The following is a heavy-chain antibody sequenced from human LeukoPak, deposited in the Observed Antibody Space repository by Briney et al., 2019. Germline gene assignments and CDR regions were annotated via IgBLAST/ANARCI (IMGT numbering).Heavy chain of an antibody. CDR3: AREAVVDFSPFDY. CDR2: IYTSGNT. J-gene: IGHJ4*02. D-gene: IGHD3-9*01. Sequence: SETLSLICTVSGGSISSGGYYWSWIRQPAGKGLEWIGRIYTSGNTNYNPSLKSRATISVDTSKNQVSLKLTFVTAADTAVYYCAREAVVDFSPFDYWGQGTLVTVSS. CDR1: GGSISSGGYY. V-gene: IGHV4-61*02.